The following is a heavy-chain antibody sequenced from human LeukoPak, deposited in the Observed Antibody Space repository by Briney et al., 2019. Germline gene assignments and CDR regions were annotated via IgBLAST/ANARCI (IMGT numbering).Heavy chain of an antibody. J-gene: IGHJ4*02. CDR2: ISYDDSNK. V-gene: IGHV3-30*18. Sequence: GRSLRLSCAASGFTFRSFGMHWVRQAPGKGLEWVAVISYDDSNKYYADSVKGRFTISRDNSKNTLYLQMNSLGAEDTAMYYCAKGDLGFGELEIDYWGQGTVVTVSS. D-gene: IGHD3-10*01. CDR1: GFTFRSFG. CDR3: AKGDLGFGELEIDY.